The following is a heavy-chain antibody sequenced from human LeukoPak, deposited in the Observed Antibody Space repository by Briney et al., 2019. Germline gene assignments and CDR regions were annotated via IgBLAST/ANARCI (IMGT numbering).Heavy chain of an antibody. Sequence: SETLSLTCTVSGGSISSSSYYWGWIRQPPGKGLEWIGSIHYSGSTNYNPSLKSRVTISVDTSKNQFSLKLSSVTAADTAVYYCARDAGYSYGTWGQGTLVTVSS. CDR3: ARDAGYSYGT. CDR1: GGSISSSSYY. D-gene: IGHD5-18*01. CDR2: IHYSGST. J-gene: IGHJ5*02. V-gene: IGHV4-39*07.